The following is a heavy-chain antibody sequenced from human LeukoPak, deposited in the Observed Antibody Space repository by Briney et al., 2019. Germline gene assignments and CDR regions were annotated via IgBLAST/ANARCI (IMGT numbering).Heavy chain of an antibody. J-gene: IGHJ4*02. CDR3: ARWGVKAAKYYFDY. V-gene: IGHV3-7*01. Sequence: GGSLGLSCAASGFTFSSYWMSWVRQAPGKGLEWVANIKQNGSEKYYVDSVKGRFTISRDNAKNSLYLQMNSLRAEDTAVYYCARWGVKAAKYYFDYWGQGTLVTVSS. D-gene: IGHD6-13*01. CDR2: IKQNGSEK. CDR1: GFTFSSYW.